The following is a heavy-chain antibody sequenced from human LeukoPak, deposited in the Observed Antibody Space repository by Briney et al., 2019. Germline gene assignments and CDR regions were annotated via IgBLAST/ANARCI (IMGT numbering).Heavy chain of an antibody. CDR2: ISWNSGSI. Sequence: GRSLRLSCAASGFTFDDYAMHWARQAPGKGLEWVSGISWNSGSIGYADSVKGRFTISRDNAKNSLYLQMNSLRAEDTALYYCAKEPAGYYYYGMDVWGQGTTVTVSS. V-gene: IGHV3-9*01. CDR3: AKEPAGYYYYGMDV. J-gene: IGHJ6*02. CDR1: GFTFDDYA. D-gene: IGHD6-19*01.